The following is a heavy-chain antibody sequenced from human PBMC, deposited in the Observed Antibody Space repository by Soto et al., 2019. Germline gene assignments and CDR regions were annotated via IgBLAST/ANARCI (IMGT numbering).Heavy chain of an antibody. CDR2: IYYSGST. J-gene: IGHJ4*02. Sequence: SETLSLTCTVSGGSISDFYWSWIRQPPGKGLEWIGYIYYSGSTNYNPSLKSRVTISVDTSKNQFSLNLRSMSPADTAVYYCAKVGGLAARSFDYWGPGTLVTVSS. V-gene: IGHV4-59*01. CDR3: AKVGGLAARSFDY. D-gene: IGHD6-6*01. CDR1: GGSISDFY.